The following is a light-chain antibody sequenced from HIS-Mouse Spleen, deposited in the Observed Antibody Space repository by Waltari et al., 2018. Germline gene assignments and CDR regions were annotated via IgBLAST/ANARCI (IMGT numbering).Light chain of an antibody. CDR1: ALLKKY. J-gene: IGLJ3*02. CDR2: EDS. CDR3: YSTDSSGNHRV. Sequence: SYELTQPLSVSVPPGQTARITCSGDALLKKYAYWYQQKSGQAPVLVIYEDSKRPSGIPERFSGSSSGTMATLTISGAQVEDEADYYCYSTDSSGNHRVFGGGTKLTVL. V-gene: IGLV3-10*01.